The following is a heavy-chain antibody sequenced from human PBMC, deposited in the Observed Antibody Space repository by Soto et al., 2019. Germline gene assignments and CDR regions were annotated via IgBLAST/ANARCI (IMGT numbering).Heavy chain of an antibody. CDR2: MIANGDP. D-gene: IGHD2-15*01. CDR1: GFTLGTNG. CDR3: TGHGGYSY. J-gene: IGHJ4*02. V-gene: IGHV3-23*01. Sequence: EVQLLESGGGLVQPGGSLRLSCAATGFTLGTNGMSWFRQAPGKGLEWVSYMIANGDPYYADSLKGRFTISRDSSKNTLFLQLNSLGVEDTALYYCTGHGGYSYLGQGTLVTVSS.